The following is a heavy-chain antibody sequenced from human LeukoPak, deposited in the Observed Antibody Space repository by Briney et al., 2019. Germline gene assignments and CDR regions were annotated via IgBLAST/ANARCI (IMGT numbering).Heavy chain of an antibody. V-gene: IGHV4-59*08. CDR2: IYYSGST. Sequence: KTSETLSLTCTVSGGSISSYYWSWIRQPPGKGLEWIGYIYYSGSTNYNPSLKSRVTISVDTSKNQFSLKLSSVTAADTAVYYCARARRDGYNYGDPNFDYWGQGTLVTVSS. CDR1: GGSISSYY. J-gene: IGHJ4*02. D-gene: IGHD5-24*01. CDR3: ARARRDGYNYGDPNFDY.